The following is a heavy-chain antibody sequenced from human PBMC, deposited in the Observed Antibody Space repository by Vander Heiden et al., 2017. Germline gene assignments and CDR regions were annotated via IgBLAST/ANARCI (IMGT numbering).Heavy chain of an antibody. Sequence: EVQLLESGGGLVQPGGSLRLSCAASGFTFSSYAMSWVRQAPGKGLEWVSGISGDGLTTYYADAVKGRFAISRDSSKNTLYLDMSSLRAEDTAVYYCAKDENFDFYSAYAFDIWGQGTLVTVSS. CDR2: ISGDGLTT. V-gene: IGHV3-23*01. CDR1: GFTFSSYA. CDR3: AKDENFDFYSAYAFDI. J-gene: IGHJ3*02. D-gene: IGHD3-3*01.